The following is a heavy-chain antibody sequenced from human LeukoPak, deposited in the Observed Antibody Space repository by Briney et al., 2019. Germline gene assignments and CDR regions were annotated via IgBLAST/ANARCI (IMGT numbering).Heavy chain of an antibody. CDR1: GFTFSSYW. CDR2: INSDGSST. D-gene: IGHD3-22*01. J-gene: IGHJ4*02. V-gene: IGHV3-74*01. CDR3: ARAPLYYYDSSGLSY. Sequence: GGSLRLSCAASGFTFSSYWMHWVRQAPGKGLVWVSRINSDGSSTSYADSVKGRFTISRDNAKNMLYLQMSSLRAEDTAVYYCARAPLYYYDSSGLSYWGQGTLVTVSS.